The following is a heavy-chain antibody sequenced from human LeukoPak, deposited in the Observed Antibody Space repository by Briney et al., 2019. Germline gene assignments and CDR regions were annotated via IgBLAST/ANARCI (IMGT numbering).Heavy chain of an antibody. V-gene: IGHV3-23*01. Sequence: GGSLRLSCAASGFTFSSYVMSWVRQAPGKGLEWVSAISTSGGSTHYADSVKGRFTISRDNTKNTLYLQMNSLRAEDTAGYYCARGQSTYDAFDVWGQGTMVTVSS. CDR3: ARGQSTYDAFDV. CDR1: GFTFSSYV. D-gene: IGHD2-2*01. CDR2: ISTSGGST. J-gene: IGHJ3*01.